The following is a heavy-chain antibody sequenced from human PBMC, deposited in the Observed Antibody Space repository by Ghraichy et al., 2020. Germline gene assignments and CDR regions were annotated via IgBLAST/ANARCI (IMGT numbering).Heavy chain of an antibody. D-gene: IGHD5-12*01. CDR1: GFTFSTFW. V-gene: IGHV3-7*03. J-gene: IGHJ4*02. CDR3: ARGGFYPDY. Sequence: GVLRLSCAASGFTFSTFWMTWVRQAPGKGLEWVANIKQDGSENYYVDSVKGRFTISRDNAENSLYLQMNSLRAEDTAVYYCARGGFYPDYWGQGTLVTVSS. CDR2: IKQDGSEN.